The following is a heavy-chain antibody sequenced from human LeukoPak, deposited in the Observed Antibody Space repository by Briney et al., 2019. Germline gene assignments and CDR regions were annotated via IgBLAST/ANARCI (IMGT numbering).Heavy chain of an antibody. CDR3: AANSADYNTLGSSYKV. Sequence: SETLSLTCAVYGGSFSGYYWSWIRQPPGEGLEWIGEINHSGSTNYNPSLKSRVTISVDTSKNQFSLKLSSVTAADTAVFYCAANSADYNTLGSSYKVWGQGTLVTVSS. D-gene: IGHD3-10*01. V-gene: IGHV4-34*01. CDR2: INHSGST. J-gene: IGHJ4*02. CDR1: GGSFSGYY.